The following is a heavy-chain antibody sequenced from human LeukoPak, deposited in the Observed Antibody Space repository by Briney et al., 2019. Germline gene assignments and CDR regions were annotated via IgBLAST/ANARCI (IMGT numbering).Heavy chain of an antibody. CDR1: GGSISSSSYY. Sequence: SETLSLTCTVSGGSISSSSYYWGWIRQPPGKGLEWIGSIYYSGSTYYNPSLKSRVTISVDTSKNQFSLKLSSVTAADTAVYYCARDPSRKPAAAGTLWGQGTLVTVSS. CDR3: ARDPSRKPAAAGTL. J-gene: IGHJ4*02. CDR2: IYYSGST. V-gene: IGHV4-39*07. D-gene: IGHD6-13*01.